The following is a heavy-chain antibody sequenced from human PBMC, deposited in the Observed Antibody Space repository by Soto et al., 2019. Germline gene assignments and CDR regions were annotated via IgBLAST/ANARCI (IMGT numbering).Heavy chain of an antibody. CDR2: ISGSGGSI. CDR1: GFTFSSYA. V-gene: IGHV3-23*01. J-gene: IGHJ4*02. D-gene: IGHD3-22*01. CDR3: AKEGYYDSSGYARFDY. Sequence: GGSLRLSCAASGFTFSSYAMSWVRQAPGKGLEWVSAISGSGGSIHYADSVKGRFTISRDNSKNTLYLQMNSLRAEDTAVYYCAKEGYYDSSGYARFDYWGQGTLVTVSS.